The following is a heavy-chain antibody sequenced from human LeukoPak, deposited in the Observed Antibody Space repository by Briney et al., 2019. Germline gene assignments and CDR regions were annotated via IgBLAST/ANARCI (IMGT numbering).Heavy chain of an antibody. Sequence: GGSLRLSCAASGFTFSSYGMSWVRQAPGKGLEWVSAISGSGGSTYYADSVKGRFTISRDNSKNTLYLQMNSLRAEDTAVYYCAGAQLHGYNGQGPTEYFQHWGRGTLVTVSS. CDR1: GFTFSSYG. J-gene: IGHJ1*01. D-gene: IGHD5-24*01. CDR2: ISGSGGST. CDR3: AGAQLHGYNGQGPTEYFQH. V-gene: IGHV3-23*01.